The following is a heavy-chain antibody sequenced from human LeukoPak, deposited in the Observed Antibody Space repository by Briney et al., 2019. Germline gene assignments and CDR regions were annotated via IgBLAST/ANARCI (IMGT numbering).Heavy chain of an antibody. D-gene: IGHD1-7*01. Sequence: SGESLKISCKGSGYSFTSYWIDWVRQMPGKGLEWMGIIYPGDSDTRYSPSFQGQVTISADKSISTAYLQWSSLKASDTAMYYCARHVEVREKANYYFDYWGQGTLVTVSS. CDR3: ARHVEVREKANYYFDY. J-gene: IGHJ4*02. CDR1: GYSFTSYW. CDR2: IYPGDSDT. V-gene: IGHV5-51*01.